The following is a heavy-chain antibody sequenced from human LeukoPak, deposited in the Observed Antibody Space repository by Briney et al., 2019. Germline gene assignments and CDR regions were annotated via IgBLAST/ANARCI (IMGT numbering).Heavy chain of an antibody. J-gene: IGHJ4*02. CDR1: GFTFSSYS. V-gene: IGHV3-21*01. Sequence: SGGSLRLSCAASGFTFSSYSMNWVRQAPGKGLEWVSSISSSSSYIYYADSVKGRFTISRGNAKNSLYLQMNSLRAEDTAVYYCARVGTGYSNMFDYWGQGTLVTVSS. CDR3: ARVGTGYSNMFDY. D-gene: IGHD6-13*01. CDR2: ISSSSSYI.